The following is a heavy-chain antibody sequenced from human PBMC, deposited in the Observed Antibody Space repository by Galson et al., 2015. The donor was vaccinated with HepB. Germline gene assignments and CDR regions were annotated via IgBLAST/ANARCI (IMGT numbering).Heavy chain of an antibody. J-gene: IGHJ6*02. V-gene: IGHV3-30*02. Sequence: SLRLSCAASGFIFSNYGMHWVRQAPGQGLEWVAFIPYDGSNKYYADSVKGRFTISRDNSKNTLYLQMNSLRAEDTAVYYCANLRPPRSSSLLWFGDGMDVWGQGTTVTVSS. CDR1: GFIFSNYG. D-gene: IGHD3-10*01. CDR2: IPYDGSNK. CDR3: ANLRPPRSSSLLWFGDGMDV.